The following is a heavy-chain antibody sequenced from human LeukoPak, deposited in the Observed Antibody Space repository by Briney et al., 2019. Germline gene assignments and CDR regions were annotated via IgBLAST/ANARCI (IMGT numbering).Heavy chain of an antibody. CDR3: ARDQEGFDY. CDR2: IYPRDGST. J-gene: IGHJ4*02. CDR1: GYTFTSNY. Sequence: ASVKVSCKASGYTFTSNYIHWVRQAPGQGLEWMGMIYPRDGSTSYAQKFQGRVTVTRDSSTSTVHMELSGLRSEDTAVYYCARDQEGFDYWGQGTLVTVSS. V-gene: IGHV1-46*01.